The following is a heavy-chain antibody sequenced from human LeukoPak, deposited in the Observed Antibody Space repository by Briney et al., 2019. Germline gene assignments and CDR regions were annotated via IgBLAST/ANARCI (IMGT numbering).Heavy chain of an antibody. V-gene: IGHV4-61*02. CDR1: GGSIDSGDDY. J-gene: IGHJ6*03. D-gene: IGHD3-10*01. CDR2: IYRTGST. Sequence: SETLSLTCTVSGGSIDSGDDYWSWIRQPAGKGLEFIGRIYRTGSTTSNPSLQDRLTISTDTSKNQFSLQLTSVTAADTAVYYCARGYYAPPVGYYYMDLWGRGTTVTVSS. CDR3: ARGYYAPPVGYYYMDL.